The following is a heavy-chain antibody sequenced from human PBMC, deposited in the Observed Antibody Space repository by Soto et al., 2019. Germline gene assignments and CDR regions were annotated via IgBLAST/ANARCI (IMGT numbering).Heavy chain of an antibody. CDR1: GFTFSSYE. V-gene: IGHV3-48*03. CDR2: ITRGGSTI. CDR3: ASVWSGYAGAHF. D-gene: IGHD3-3*01. J-gene: IGHJ4*02. Sequence: EVQLVESGGGLVQPGGSLRLSCAASGFTFSSYEMIWVRQAPGEGLECLSYITRGGSTIHYADSVKGRFTISRDNANNSLYLQMNSLRAEDSAVYYCASVWSGYAGAHFWGQGTLVTVSS.